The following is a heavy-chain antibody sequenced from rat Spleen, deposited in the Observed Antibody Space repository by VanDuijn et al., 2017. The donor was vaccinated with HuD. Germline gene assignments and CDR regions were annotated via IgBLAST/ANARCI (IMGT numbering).Heavy chain of an antibody. CDR3: TTGEGAGFDY. Sequence: EVRLVESDGGLVQPGRSLKLSCAASGFTFSDYYMAWVRQAPTKGLEWVATISYDGSDTYYRDSVKGRFTFSRDNAKSALYLQMDSLRSADTATYYCTTGEGAGFDYWGQGVMVTVSS. D-gene: IGHD1-11*01. V-gene: IGHV5-20*01. J-gene: IGHJ2*01. CDR2: ISYDGSDT. CDR1: GFTFSDYY.